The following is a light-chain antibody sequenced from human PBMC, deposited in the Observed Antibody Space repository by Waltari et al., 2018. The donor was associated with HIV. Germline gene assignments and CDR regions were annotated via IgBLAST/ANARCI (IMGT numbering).Light chain of an antibody. Sequence: QSVFTHPPPVSAVSGQKLTISCSGRNSNIANNYVSWYQQLPGTAPKRLIYDNDKRPSGIPDRFSGSKSGTSATLGITGLQTGDEADYYCGAWDSSLGAGVFGGGTKLTVL. CDR3: GAWDSSLGAGV. CDR1: NSNIANNY. V-gene: IGLV1-51*01. J-gene: IGLJ3*02. CDR2: DND.